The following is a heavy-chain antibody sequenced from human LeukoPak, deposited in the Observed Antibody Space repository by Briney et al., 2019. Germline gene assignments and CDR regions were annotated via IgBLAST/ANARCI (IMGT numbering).Heavy chain of an antibody. CDR1: GGSISGYY. CDR2: IHYSGST. V-gene: IGHV4-59*01. CDR3: ARDYRGSFDP. D-gene: IGHD1-26*01. J-gene: IGHJ5*02. Sequence: SETLSLTCSVSGGSISGYYWNWIRQPPGKGLEWIGFIHYSGSTNYNPSLKSRVTISVDTSKTQFSLKLSSVTAADTAVYYCARDYRGSFDPWGQGTLVTVSS.